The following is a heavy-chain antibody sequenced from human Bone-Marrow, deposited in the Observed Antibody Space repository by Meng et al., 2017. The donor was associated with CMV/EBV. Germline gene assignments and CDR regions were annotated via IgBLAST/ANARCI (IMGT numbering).Heavy chain of an antibody. Sequence: ASVKVSCKASGYTFTGYYMHWVRQAPGQGLEWMGWINPNSGGTNYAQKFQGRVIVTRDTSISTAYMELRRLRSDDTAVYYCARERPRFDFWSGYPFDYWGQGKLVNVAS. J-gene: IGHJ4*02. CDR2: INPNSGGT. CDR3: ARERPRFDFWSGYPFDY. CDR1: GYTFTGYY. D-gene: IGHD3-3*01. V-gene: IGHV1-2*02.